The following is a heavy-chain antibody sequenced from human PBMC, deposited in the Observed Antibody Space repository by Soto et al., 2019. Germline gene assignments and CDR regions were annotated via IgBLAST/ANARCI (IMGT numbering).Heavy chain of an antibody. Sequence: QVQLVQSGAEVKKPGSSVKVSCKASGGTFSSYTISWVRQAPGQGLEWMGRIIPILGIANYAQKFQGRVTITADKSTSTAYMELSSLRSEDTAVYYRPVWFGERNFDYWGQGTLVTVSS. V-gene: IGHV1-69*02. J-gene: IGHJ4*02. CDR1: GGTFSSYT. CDR2: IIPILGIA. CDR3: PVWFGERNFDY. D-gene: IGHD3-10*01.